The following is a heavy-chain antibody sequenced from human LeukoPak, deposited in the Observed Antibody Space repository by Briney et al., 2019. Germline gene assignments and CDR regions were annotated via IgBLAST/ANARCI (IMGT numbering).Heavy chain of an antibody. Sequence: SETLSLTCTVSGGSIRSYYWSWIRQPAGKGLEWIGRIYTSGSTNYNPSLKSRVTMSVDTSKNQFSLKLSSVTAADTAVYYCARGSRVVGGYYFDYWGQGSLVPVSS. J-gene: IGHJ4*02. CDR2: IYTSGST. CDR1: GGSIRSYY. CDR3: ARGSRVVGGYYFDY. D-gene: IGHD2-15*01. V-gene: IGHV4-4*07.